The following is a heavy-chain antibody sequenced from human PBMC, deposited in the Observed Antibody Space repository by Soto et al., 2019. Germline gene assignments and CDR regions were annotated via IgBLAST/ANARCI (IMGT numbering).Heavy chain of an antibody. V-gene: IGHV3-30*18. CDR3: ANLRLESYSAFWSGSPI. D-gene: IGHD3-3*01. CDR1: GFSFGSFA. CDR2: VSYDGNKK. Sequence: QVLLVESGGGVVQPGGSLRLSCATGGFSFGSFAMHWVRQAPGKGLEWLAVVSYDGNKKNYIDSVKGRFTISRDNSQHTLFLQMHSLSPEDTAVCYCANLRLESYSAFWSGSPIWGRGPLVSVSS. J-gene: IGHJ4*02.